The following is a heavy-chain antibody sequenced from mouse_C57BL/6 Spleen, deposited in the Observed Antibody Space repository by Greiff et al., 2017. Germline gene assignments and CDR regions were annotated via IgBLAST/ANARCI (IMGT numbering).Heavy chain of an antibody. Sequence: QVQLQQPGAELAKPGASVKLSCKASGYTFTSYWMHWVKQRPGQGLEWIGYINPSSGYTKYNQKFKDKATLTADKSSSTAYMQLSSLTEEDSAVYYCAEITTVVGGGCRGQGATLTVAS. CDR3: AEITTVVGGGC. D-gene: IGHD1-1*01. CDR1: GYTFTSYW. V-gene: IGHV1-7*01. J-gene: IGHJ2*01. CDR2: INPSSGYT.